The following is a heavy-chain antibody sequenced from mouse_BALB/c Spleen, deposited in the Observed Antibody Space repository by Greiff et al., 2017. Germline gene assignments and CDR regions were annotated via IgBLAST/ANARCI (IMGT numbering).Heavy chain of an antibody. CDR1: GFTFSSYG. Sequence: DVQLVESGGGLVQPGGSLKLSCAASGFTFSSYGMSWVRQTPDKRLELVATINSNGGSTYYPDSVKGRFTISRDNAKNTLYLQMSSLKSEDTAMYYCARVTSYYPFAYWGQGTLVTVSA. J-gene: IGHJ3*01. D-gene: IGHD1-1*01. CDR3: ARVTSYYPFAY. V-gene: IGHV5-6-3*01. CDR2: INSNGGST.